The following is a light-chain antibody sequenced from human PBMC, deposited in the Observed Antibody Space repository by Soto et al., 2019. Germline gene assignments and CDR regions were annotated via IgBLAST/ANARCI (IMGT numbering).Light chain of an antibody. CDR1: QSVSSY. CDR3: QQYGHSPRT. CDR2: GAS. V-gene: IGKV3-20*01. J-gene: IGKJ1*01. Sequence: LSCRASQSVSSYLAWYQPKPGRAPRLLIYGASTRATGIPDRFSGSGSGTDFTLTISRLEPEDSAVYYCQQYGHSPRTFGQGTKVDIK.